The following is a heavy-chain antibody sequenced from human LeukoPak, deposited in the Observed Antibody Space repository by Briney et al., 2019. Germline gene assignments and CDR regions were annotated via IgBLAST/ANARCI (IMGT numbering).Heavy chain of an antibody. D-gene: IGHD3-10*01. CDR3: ARPKDGSGSYYPLGY. Sequence: ASVKVSCKASGYTFTTYDISWVRQAPGQGLEWMGWISAYNGNTNYAQKLQGRVTMTTDTSTSTAYMELRSLRSDDTAVYYCARPKDGSGSYYPLGYWGQGTLVTVSS. CDR2: ISAYNGNT. J-gene: IGHJ4*02. CDR1: GYTFTTYD. V-gene: IGHV1-18*01.